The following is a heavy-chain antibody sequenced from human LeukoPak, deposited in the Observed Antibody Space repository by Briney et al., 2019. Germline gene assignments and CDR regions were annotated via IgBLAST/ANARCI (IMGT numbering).Heavy chain of an antibody. CDR3: ARHADCSGGSCYSHWYFDL. Sequence: SETLSLTCAVYGGSLSGYYWSWVRQPPGKGLEWIGETSHSGNTNYDPSLKSRVTISVDTSKNQFSLKLSSVTAADTAVYYCARHADCSGGSCYSHWYFDLWGRGTLVTVSS. D-gene: IGHD2-15*01. CDR2: TSHSGNT. CDR1: GGSLSGYY. V-gene: IGHV4-34*01. J-gene: IGHJ2*01.